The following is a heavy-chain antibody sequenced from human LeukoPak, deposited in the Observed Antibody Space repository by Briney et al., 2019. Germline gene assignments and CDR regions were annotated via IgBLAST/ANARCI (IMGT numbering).Heavy chain of an antibody. V-gene: IGHV4-38-2*02. CDR1: AYSISSGYF. CDR3: ARVVASTSIDS. D-gene: IGHD2-15*01. CDR2: IFHSGSV. J-gene: IGHJ4*02. Sequence: PSETLSLTCTVSAYSISSGYFWGWIRQPPGKGPEWIGSIFHSGSVYYNPSLQSRVTISVDTSTNRFSLKLTSVTAVNTALYYCARVVASTSIDSWGQGTLVTVSS.